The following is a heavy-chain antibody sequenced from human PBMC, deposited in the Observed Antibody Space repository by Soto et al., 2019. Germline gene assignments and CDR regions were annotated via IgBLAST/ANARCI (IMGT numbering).Heavy chain of an antibody. J-gene: IGHJ3*02. CDR2: VYPGDSET. CDR3: AKSEVLDI. CDR1: GYSFTSYW. Sequence: GESLKISCKGSGYSFTSYWISWVRQMPGKGLEWMGIVYPGDSETRYSPSFQGQVTMSADKSIDTAYLQWSSLEASDTAIYYCAKSEVLDIWGQGTLVTVSS. V-gene: IGHV5-51*01.